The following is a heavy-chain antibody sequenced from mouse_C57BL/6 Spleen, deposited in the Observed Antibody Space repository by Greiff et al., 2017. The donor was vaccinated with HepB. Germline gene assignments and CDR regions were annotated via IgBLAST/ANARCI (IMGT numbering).Heavy chain of an antibody. Sequence: EVKLQQSGPELVKPEASVKISCKASGYSFTGYYMNWVKQSPEKSLEWIGEINPSTGGTTYNQKFKAKATLTVDKSSSTAYMQLKSLTSEDSAVYYCARGTAQASWFAYWGQGTLVTVSA. V-gene: IGHV1-42*01. CDR2: INPSTGGT. D-gene: IGHD3-2*02. CDR3: ARGTAQASWFAY. J-gene: IGHJ3*01. CDR1: GYSFTGYY.